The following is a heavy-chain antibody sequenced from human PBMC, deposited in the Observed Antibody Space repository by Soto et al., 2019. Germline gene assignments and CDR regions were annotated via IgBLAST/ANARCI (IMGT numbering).Heavy chain of an antibody. V-gene: IGHV1-18*01. CDR1: GYTFINFG. D-gene: IGHD6-13*01. CDR2: ISPFNGHT. CDR3: PREPPRATAGLNYFDP. J-gene: IGHJ5*02. Sequence: QVQLVQSGTEVKKPGASVKVSCKTSGYTFINFGIVWVRQAPGQGLEWMGWISPFNGHTHYAQKFQGRVSLTTDTSTSTAFLELRSLTYDDTAVYYCPREPPRATAGLNYFDPWGQGTLVTVSS.